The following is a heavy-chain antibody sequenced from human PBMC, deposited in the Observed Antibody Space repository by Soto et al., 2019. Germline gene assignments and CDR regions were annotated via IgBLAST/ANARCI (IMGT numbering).Heavy chain of an antibody. D-gene: IGHD3-10*01. CDR1: GFTFNSYA. J-gene: IGHJ4*02. Sequence: EVQLLESGGGLVQPGGSLRLSCGGSGFTFNSYAMTWVRQAPGKGLEWVSAISGSGGTTYYANSVKGRVTICRDQSKDTLYLQMNSLRAEDTAIYYCAKDRHYGSGTYSDSSLDYWGQGALVTVSS. CDR2: ISGSGGTT. V-gene: IGHV3-23*01. CDR3: AKDRHYGSGTYSDSSLDY.